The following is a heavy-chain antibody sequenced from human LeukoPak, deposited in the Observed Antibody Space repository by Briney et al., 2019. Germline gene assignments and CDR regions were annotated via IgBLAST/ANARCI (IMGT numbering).Heavy chain of an antibody. D-gene: IGHD3-3*01. CDR2: ISAYNGNT. J-gene: IGHJ4*02. CDR1: GYTFTSYG. Sequence: GASVKVSCKASGYTFTSYGISWVRQAPGQGLEWMGWISAYNGNTNYAQKLQGRVTMTTDTSTSTAYMELRSLRSDDTAVYYCARFSPVTYDFWSGYPPALDYWGQGTLVTVSS. CDR3: ARFSPVTYDFWSGYPPALDY. V-gene: IGHV1-18*01.